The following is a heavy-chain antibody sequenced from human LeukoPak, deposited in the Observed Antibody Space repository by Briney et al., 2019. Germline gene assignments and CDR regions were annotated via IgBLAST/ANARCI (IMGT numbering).Heavy chain of an antibody. CDR1: GGSFSGYY. J-gene: IGHJ4*02. D-gene: IGHD6-6*01. CDR2: INHSGST. CDR3: ARDTSSIAARIDY. V-gene: IGHV4-34*01. Sequence: SETLSLTCAVYGGSFSGYYWSWIRQPPGKGLEWIGEINHSGSTNYNPSLKSRVTMSVDTSKNQFSLKLSSVTAADTAVYYCARDTSSIAARIDYWGQGTLVTVSS.